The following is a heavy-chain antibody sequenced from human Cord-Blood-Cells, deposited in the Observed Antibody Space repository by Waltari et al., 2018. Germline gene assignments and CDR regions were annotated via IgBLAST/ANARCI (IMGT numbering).Heavy chain of an antibody. J-gene: IGHJ4*02. CDR2: IYYSGST. Sequence: QLQLQESGPGLVKPSETLSLTCTVSGGSISSSSYYWGWIRQPPGKGLEWIGSIYYSGSTYYNPSLKSRVTISVDTSKNQFSLKLSSVTAADTAVYYCARQIAVVPAVGNTNRYQLLYYFDYWGQGTLVTVSS. D-gene: IGHD2-2*01. CDR3: ARQIAVVPAVGNTNRYQLLYYFDY. CDR1: GGSISSSSYY. V-gene: IGHV4-39*01.